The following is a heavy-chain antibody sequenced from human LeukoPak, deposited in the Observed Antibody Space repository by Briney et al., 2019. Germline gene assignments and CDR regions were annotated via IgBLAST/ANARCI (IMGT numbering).Heavy chain of an antibody. Sequence: PGGSLRLSSAAYAFTSSICVRNRVPQAQGKGREWVSGISGSGGSTYYADSVKGRFTISRDSCKNTVYLQMNSLRAEDTAVYYDAKADRSYKSFIDFRGQGTLVTVSS. CDR2: ISGSGGST. CDR3: AKADRSYKSFIDF. J-gene: IGHJ4*02. CDR1: AFTSSICV. D-gene: IGHD3-10*01. V-gene: IGHV3-23*01.